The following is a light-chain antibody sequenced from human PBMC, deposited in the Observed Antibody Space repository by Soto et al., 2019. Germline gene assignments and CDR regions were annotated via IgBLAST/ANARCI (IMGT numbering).Light chain of an antibody. CDR3: QQYDSLPVT. Sequence: DIQMTQSPSSLSASVGDRVTITCQASQDIDNYLNWYQQKPGKAPKLLIYAASKLETGVPSRFSGSGSGTDFTFTISSLQPEDIATYHCQQYDSLPVTFGGGTKVEIK. CDR1: QDIDNY. V-gene: IGKV1-33*01. J-gene: IGKJ4*01. CDR2: AAS.